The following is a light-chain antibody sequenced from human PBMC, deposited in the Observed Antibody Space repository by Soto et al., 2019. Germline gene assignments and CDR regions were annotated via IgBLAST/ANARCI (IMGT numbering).Light chain of an antibody. V-gene: IGKV3-15*01. Sequence: EIVMTQSPATLSVSQGERTTLSCRASQSVGNNLAWYQQKPGQAPRLLIYGAYTRATGIPARFSGSGSGTDFTLTISSLQSEDFAVYYCQHYNYLPPKTFGQGAKVDIK. J-gene: IGKJ1*01. CDR2: GAY. CDR1: QSVGNN. CDR3: QHYNYLPPKT.